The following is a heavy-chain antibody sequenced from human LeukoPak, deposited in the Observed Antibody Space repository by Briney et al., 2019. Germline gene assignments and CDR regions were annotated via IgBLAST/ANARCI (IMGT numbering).Heavy chain of an antibody. D-gene: IGHD3-22*01. CDR2: IYYSGST. CDR3: ARQRGDYYDSSGYYYDAFDI. CDR1: GGSISSYY. V-gene: IGHV4-59*08. J-gene: IGHJ3*02. Sequence: SETLSLTCTVSGGSISSYYWSWIRQPPGKGLEWIGYIYYSGSTNYNPSLKSRVTISVDTSKNQFSLKLSSVTAADTAVYYCARQRGDYYDSSGYYYDAFDIWGQGTMVTVSS.